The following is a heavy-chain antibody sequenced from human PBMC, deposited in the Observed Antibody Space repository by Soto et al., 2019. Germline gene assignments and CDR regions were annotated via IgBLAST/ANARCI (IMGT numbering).Heavy chain of an antibody. CDR3: ARITYYYDSSGYYYYFDY. Sequence: SETLSLTCTVSGGSISSYYWSWIRQPPGKGLEWIGYIYYSGSTNYNPSLKSRVTISVDTSKNQFSLKLSSVTAADTAVYYCARITYYYDSSGYYYYFDYWGQGTLVTVSS. V-gene: IGHV4-59*01. D-gene: IGHD3-22*01. CDR2: IYYSGST. CDR1: GGSISSYY. J-gene: IGHJ4*02.